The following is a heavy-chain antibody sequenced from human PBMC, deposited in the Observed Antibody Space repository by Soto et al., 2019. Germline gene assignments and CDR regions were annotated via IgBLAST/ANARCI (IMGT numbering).Heavy chain of an antibody. Sequence: EVQLVESGGGLVQPGRSLRLSCVASGFTFDDYAFHWVRQAPGKGLERVSGISWNRGIIGYADSVQGRFTISRDNAKNSLYLQMNCLRGEDTVFYYCTRSIAPSFYSSFDSCRQGTLVTVSS. D-gene: IGHD2-15*01. CDR1: GFTFDDYA. J-gene: IGHJ4*02. CDR3: TRSIAPSFYSSFDS. CDR2: ISWNRGII. V-gene: IGHV3-9*01.